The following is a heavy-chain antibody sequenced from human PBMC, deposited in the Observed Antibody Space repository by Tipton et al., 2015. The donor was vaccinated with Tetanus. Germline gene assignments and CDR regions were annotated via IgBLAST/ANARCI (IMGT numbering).Heavy chain of an antibody. CDR2: ISNRGST. D-gene: IGHD3-10*01. J-gene: IGHJ6*02. V-gene: IGHV4-31*03. CDR1: GGSISSDGAY. CDR3: ARDRGVRGGYYYSHGMDV. Sequence: TLSLTCTVSGGSISSDGAYWSWIRQHPGEGLEWIGYISNRGSTYYNPSLKSRVTIPVDTSQKQISLKVNSVTAADTAVYYCARDRGVRGGYYYSHGMDVWGQGTTVTVSS.